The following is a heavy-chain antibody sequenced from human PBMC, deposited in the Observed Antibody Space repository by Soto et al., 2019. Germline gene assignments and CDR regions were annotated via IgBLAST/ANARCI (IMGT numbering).Heavy chain of an antibody. J-gene: IGHJ5*02. CDR2: IGAYNGET. Sequence: QAQLVQSGAEVKKSGASAKVSCKASGYTFTNYGISWVRQAPGQGVEWMGWIGAYNGETNYAQKVQDRVTMTTDTSTSTAYMELRSLRSDDTAVYYCARVRRRHGNYVLGWFDPWGQGALVTVSS. V-gene: IGHV1-18*01. CDR3: ARVRRRHGNYVLGWFDP. CDR1: GYTFTNYG. D-gene: IGHD4-17*01.